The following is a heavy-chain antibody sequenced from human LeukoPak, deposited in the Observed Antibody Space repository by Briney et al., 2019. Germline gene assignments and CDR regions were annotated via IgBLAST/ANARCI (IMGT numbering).Heavy chain of an antibody. D-gene: IGHD6-19*01. CDR2: ISWDGGST. CDR1: GFTFDDYA. CDR3: ARRGTIAVPVFWFDP. Sequence: GGSLRLSCAASGFTFDDYAMHWVRQAPGKGLEWVSLISWDGGSTYYADSVKGRLTISRDNAKNSVYLQINRLRAEDTAVYYCARRGTIAVPVFWFDPWGQGTLVIVSS. J-gene: IGHJ5*02. V-gene: IGHV3-43D*03.